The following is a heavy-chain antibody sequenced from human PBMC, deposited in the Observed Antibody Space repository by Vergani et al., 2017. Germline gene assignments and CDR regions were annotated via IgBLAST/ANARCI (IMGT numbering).Heavy chain of an antibody. V-gene: IGHV3-30*03. CDR1: GFTFRNYG. Sequence: QVQLVESGGGVVQPGRSLRLSCAASGFTFRNYGMHWVRQAPGKGLEWVAVISYDGINKYYADSVKGRFTISRDDSKNTLYLQMNSLKTEDTAVYYCTTDQPVVVVPAAISYAFDIWGQGTMVTVSS. CDR3: TTDQPVVVVPAAISYAFDI. CDR2: ISYDGINK. D-gene: IGHD2-2*01. J-gene: IGHJ3*02.